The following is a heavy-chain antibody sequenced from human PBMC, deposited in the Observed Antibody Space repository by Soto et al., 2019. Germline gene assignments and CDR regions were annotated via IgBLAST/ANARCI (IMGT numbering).Heavy chain of an antibody. D-gene: IGHD3-3*01. CDR3: TRDYDFWSGYHNDYGMDV. CDR2: IYYSGST. J-gene: IGHJ6*02. CDR1: GGSISSGGYY. Sequence: SETLSLTCTVSGGSISSGGYYWSWIRQHPGKGLEWIGYIYYSGSTYYNPSLKSRVNISVDTSKNQFSLKLSSVTAADTAVYYCTRDYDFWSGYHNDYGMDVWGQGTTVTVSS. V-gene: IGHV4-31*03.